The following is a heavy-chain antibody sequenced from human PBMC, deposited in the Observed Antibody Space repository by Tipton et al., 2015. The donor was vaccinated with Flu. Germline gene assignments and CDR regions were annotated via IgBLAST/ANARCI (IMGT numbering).Heavy chain of an antibody. J-gene: IGHJ5*02. CDR1: GGSISSGGYY. Sequence: TLSLTCTVSGGSISSGGYYWSWIRQHPGKGLEWIGYIYYSGSTYYNPSLKSRVTISVDTSKNQFSLKLSSVTAADTAVYYRACNGDYVVGGFDPWGQGTLVTVSS. CDR2: IYYSGST. CDR3: ACNGDYVVGGFDP. D-gene: IGHD4-17*01. V-gene: IGHV4-31*03.